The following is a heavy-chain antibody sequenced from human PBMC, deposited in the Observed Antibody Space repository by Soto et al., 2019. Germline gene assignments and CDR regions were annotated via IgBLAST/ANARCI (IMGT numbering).Heavy chain of an antibody. CDR1: GGSISSSNW. D-gene: IGHD2-2*01. CDR2: IYHSGST. Sequence: SETLSLTCAVSGGSISSSNWWSWDRQPPGKVLEWIGEIYHSGSTNYNPSLKSRVTISVDKSKNQFSLKLSSVTAADTAVYYCARDPLRYQLLKAYYYYGMDVWGQGTTVTVSS. V-gene: IGHV4-4*02. CDR3: ARDPLRYQLLKAYYYYGMDV. J-gene: IGHJ6*02.